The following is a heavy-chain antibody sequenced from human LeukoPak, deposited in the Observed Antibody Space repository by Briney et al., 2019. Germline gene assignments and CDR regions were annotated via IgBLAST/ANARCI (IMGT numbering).Heavy chain of an antibody. CDR3: ARQNDFRLDY. CDR1: GYTFSNYW. V-gene: IGHV5-51*01. J-gene: IGHJ4*02. Sequence: GEALKISCQASGYTFSNYWIGWVRQMPGKGLEWMGIIHPGDSDTRYSPSFQGQVTFSADKSIGTAYLQWSSLRASDSAMYYCARQNDFRLDYWGQGTLVTVSS. CDR2: IHPGDSDT. D-gene: IGHD3-3*01.